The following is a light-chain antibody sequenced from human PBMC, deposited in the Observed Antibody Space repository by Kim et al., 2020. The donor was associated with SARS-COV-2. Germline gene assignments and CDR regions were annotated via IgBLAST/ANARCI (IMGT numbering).Light chain of an antibody. V-gene: IGKV1-5*01. Sequence: DIQMTQSPSTLSASVGDRVTITCRASQSISSWLAWYQQKPGKAPKLLIYDASSLESGVPSRFSGSGSGTEFTLTISSLQPDDFATYYCQQYNSYPGTFGQATKLEI. CDR2: DAS. CDR1: QSISSW. J-gene: IGKJ2*01. CDR3: QQYNSYPGT.